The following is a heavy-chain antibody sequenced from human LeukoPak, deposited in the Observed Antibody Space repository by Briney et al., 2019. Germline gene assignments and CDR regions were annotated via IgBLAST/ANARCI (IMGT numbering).Heavy chain of an antibody. CDR1: GGSISSSNW. V-gene: IGHV4-4*02. D-gene: IGHD2-15*01. Sequence: PSGTLSLTCAVSGGSISSSNWWSWVRQPPGKGLEWIGEIYHSGSTNYNPSLKSRVTISVDTSKNQFFLNLNSVTAADTAVYYCARVSRSGVSCYHYYYYMDVRGRGTTVTVSS. CDR3: ARVSRSGVSCYHYYYYMDV. J-gene: IGHJ6*03. CDR2: IYHSGST.